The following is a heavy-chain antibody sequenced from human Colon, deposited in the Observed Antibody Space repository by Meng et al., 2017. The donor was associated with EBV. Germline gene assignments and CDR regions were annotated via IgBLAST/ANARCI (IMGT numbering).Heavy chain of an antibody. Sequence: EVQLVESXGGLVQPGXSLRLSCAASGFRFSDYDMDWVRQAPGKGLEWVGRIRNKANSYTTEYAASVKGRFTISRDDSRDSLYLQMNSLKTEDTAVYYCARDHWGSYDYWGQGTLVTVSS. CDR2: IRNKANSYTT. CDR3: ARDHWGSYDY. J-gene: IGHJ4*02. CDR1: GFRFSDYD. D-gene: IGHD3-16*01. V-gene: IGHV3-72*01.